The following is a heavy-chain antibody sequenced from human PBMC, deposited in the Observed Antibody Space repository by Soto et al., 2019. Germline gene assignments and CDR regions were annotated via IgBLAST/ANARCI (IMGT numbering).Heavy chain of an antibody. V-gene: IGHV3-15*07. J-gene: IGHJ6*02. Sequence: GGSLRLSCAASGFTFSNAWMNWVRQAPGKGLEWVGRIKSKTDGGTTDYAAPVKGRFTISRDDSKNTLYLRMNSLKTEDTAVYYCTTGESSSSWGNYYYYGMDVWGQGTTVTVSS. D-gene: IGHD6-6*01. CDR2: IKSKTDGGTT. CDR1: GFTFSNAW. CDR3: TTGESSSSWGNYYYYGMDV.